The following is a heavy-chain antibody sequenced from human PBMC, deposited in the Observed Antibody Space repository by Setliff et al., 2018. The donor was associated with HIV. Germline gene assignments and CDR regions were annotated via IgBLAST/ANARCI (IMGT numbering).Heavy chain of an antibody. D-gene: IGHD6-19*01. CDR3: ARPVSKYFYGMDV. CDR2: LYYSGST. V-gene: IGHV4-59*11. J-gene: IGHJ6*02. Sequence: SETLSLTCTVSGDSISSHYWSWIRQPPGKGLEWIGTLYYSGSTSYNSSLKSRVTISGDTSKNQFSLKVSSVTAADTAVYYCARPVSKYFYGMDVWGLGTTVTSP. CDR1: GDSISSHY.